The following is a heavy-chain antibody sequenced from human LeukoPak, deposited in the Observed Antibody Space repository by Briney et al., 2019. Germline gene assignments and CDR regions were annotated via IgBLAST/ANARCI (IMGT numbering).Heavy chain of an antibody. Sequence: GSVKVSCKASGYTFTGYYMHWVRQAPGQGLEWMGWINPNSGGTNYAQKFQGRVTMTRDTSISTAYMELSRLRSDDTAVYYCARLGIAARLQLQEPGAFDIWGQGTMVTVSS. CDR3: ARLGIAARLQLQEPGAFDI. J-gene: IGHJ3*02. CDR1: GYTFTGYY. D-gene: IGHD6-6*01. CDR2: INPNSGGT. V-gene: IGHV1-2*02.